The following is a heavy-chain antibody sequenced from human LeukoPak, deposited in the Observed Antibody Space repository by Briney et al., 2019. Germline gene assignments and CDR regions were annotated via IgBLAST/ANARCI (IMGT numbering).Heavy chain of an antibody. J-gene: IGHJ3*02. CDR3: AISDVVVAATDAFDI. CDR2: IGFGGTNK. Sequence: GGSLRLSCAASGFTFSHYGMHWVRQAPGRGLEWLAFIGFGGTNKYYADSVKGRFTISRDNSKNTLYLQMNSLRAEDTAVYYCAISDVVVAATDAFDIWGQGTMVTVSS. CDR1: GFTFSHYG. V-gene: IGHV3-30*02. D-gene: IGHD2-15*01.